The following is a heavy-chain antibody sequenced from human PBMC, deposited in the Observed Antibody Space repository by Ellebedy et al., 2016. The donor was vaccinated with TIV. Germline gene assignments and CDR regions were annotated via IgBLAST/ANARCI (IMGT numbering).Heavy chain of an antibody. CDR1: GFTFSSSA. D-gene: IGHD3-10*01. CDR2: IVVGSGNT. CDR3: TLGSTYGFEVDY. Sequence: ASVKVSCKASGFTFSSSAMLWVRQARGQRLEWIGWIVVGSGNTNYAQKFQGRVTITADRSTTTAYMEPSSLRSDDTAVYYCTLGSTYGFEVDYWGQGTLVTVSS. J-gene: IGHJ4*02. V-gene: IGHV1-58*02.